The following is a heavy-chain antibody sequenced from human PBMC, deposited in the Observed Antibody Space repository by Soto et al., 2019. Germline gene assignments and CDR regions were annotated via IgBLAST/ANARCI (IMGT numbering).Heavy chain of an antibody. CDR2: ITGGTGPT. D-gene: IGHD4-4*01. J-gene: IGHJ5*01. CDR3: VKGLYIAMLDS. CDR1: GFSLTTYP. Sequence: EVQLLESGGDLVQPGGSLRLSCAVSGFSLTTYPMTWVRQAPGEGLEWVATITGGTGPTYYGDSVKRRFTVSRDISKDTLYLRMTSLRVDDTAIYDCVKGLYIAMLDSWGQGTLVSISS. V-gene: IGHV3-23*01.